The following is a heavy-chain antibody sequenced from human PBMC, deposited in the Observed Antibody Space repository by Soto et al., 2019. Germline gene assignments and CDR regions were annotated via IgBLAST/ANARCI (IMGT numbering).Heavy chain of an antibody. V-gene: IGHV1-46*01. CDR2: INPSGGGA. CDR3: ARGYQLLSYFDF. J-gene: IGHJ4*02. D-gene: IGHD2-2*01. Sequence: GPVKVSCKASGYTFTSYYVHWVRQAPGQGLEWMGIINPSGGGANFAQKFQGRVTMTRDTSTTTVYMELSSLRSEDTAVYYCARGYQLLSYFDFWGQGSLVTVSS. CDR1: GYTFTSYY.